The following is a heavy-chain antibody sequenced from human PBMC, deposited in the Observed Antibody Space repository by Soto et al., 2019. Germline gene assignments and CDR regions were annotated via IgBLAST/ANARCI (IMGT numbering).Heavy chain of an antibody. CDR2: IKSKTDGGTT. CDR3: TTETQLWLGFDL. D-gene: IGHD5-18*01. V-gene: IGHV3-15*01. CDR1: GFTFSNAW. J-gene: IGHJ2*01. Sequence: EVQLVESGGGLVKPGGSLRLSCAASGFTFSNAWMSWVRQAPGKGLEWVGRIKSKTDGGTTDYAAPVKGRFTISRDDSKTTLYLQMNSLKTEDTVVYYCTTETQLWLGFDLWGRGTLVTVSS.